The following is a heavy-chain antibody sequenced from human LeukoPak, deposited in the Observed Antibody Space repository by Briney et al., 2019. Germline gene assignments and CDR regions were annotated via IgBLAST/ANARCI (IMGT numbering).Heavy chain of an antibody. D-gene: IGHD3-10*01. J-gene: IGHJ3*02. V-gene: IGHV4-39*07. CDR1: GGSISSSSYY. Sequence: SETLSLTCTVSGGSISSSSYYWGWIRQPPGKGLEWIGSIYYSGSTYYNPSLKSRVTISIDTSKNQFSLKLSSVTAADTAVYYCARGGFFHSGVDAFDIWGQGTLVTVSS. CDR2: IYYSGST. CDR3: ARGGFFHSGVDAFDI.